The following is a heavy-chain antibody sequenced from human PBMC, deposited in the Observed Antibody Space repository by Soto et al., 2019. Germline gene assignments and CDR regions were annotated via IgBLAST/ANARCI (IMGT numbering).Heavy chain of an antibody. CDR3: ARDHRGRTIFGVAPGWFDP. CDR1: CGSIISYY. CDR2: IYYSGST. V-gene: IGHV4-59*01. J-gene: IGHJ5*02. Sequence: SEARSRTRTVSCGSIISYYWSWIRQPPGKGLDCIGYIYYSGSTNYNPSLKSRVTISVDTSKNQFSLKLSSVTAADTAVYYCARDHRGRTIFGVAPGWFDPWGQGTLVTVSS. D-gene: IGHD3-3*01.